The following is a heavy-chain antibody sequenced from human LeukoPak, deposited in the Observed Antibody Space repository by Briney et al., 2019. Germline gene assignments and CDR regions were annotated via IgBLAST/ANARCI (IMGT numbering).Heavy chain of an antibody. V-gene: IGHV3-30*18. CDR1: GFTFRSYG. Sequence: GGSLRLSCAASGFTFRSYGMHWVRQAPGKGLEWVAVISYDGSNKYYADSVKGRFTISRDNSKNTLYLQMNSLRAEDTAVYYCAKDQQLVLDYWGQGTLVTVSS. D-gene: IGHD6-13*01. J-gene: IGHJ4*02. CDR3: AKDQQLVLDY. CDR2: ISYDGSNK.